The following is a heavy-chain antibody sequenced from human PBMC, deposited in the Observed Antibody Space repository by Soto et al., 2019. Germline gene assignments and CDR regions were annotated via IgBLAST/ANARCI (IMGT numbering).Heavy chain of an antibody. CDR3: AGLNNYQRDWEGYHYYDWDV. CDR2: VYYTRNP. CDR1: CAPISNCCFY. V-gene: IGHV4-39*01. J-gene: IGHJ6*02. D-gene: IGHD3-9*01. Sequence: FGTTSPTCPVSCAPISNCCFYWGWIRQPPGKGLGWVGSVYYTRNPHSNPSLQSPVTISVDTSKNQFSLKLSSVTAADTALYYCAGLNNYQRDWEGYHYYDWDVWGHGTTVTASS.